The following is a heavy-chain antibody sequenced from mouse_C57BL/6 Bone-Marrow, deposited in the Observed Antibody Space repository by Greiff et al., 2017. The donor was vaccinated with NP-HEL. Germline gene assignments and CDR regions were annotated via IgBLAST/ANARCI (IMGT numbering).Heavy chain of an antibody. D-gene: IGHD1-1*01. J-gene: IGHJ3*01. V-gene: IGHV5-9*01. CDR1: GFTFSSYT. CDR2: ISGGGGNT. Sequence: EVQLVESGGGLVKPGGSLKLSCAASGFTFSSYTMSWVRQTPEKRLEWVATISGGGGNTYYPDSVKGRFTISRDNAKNTLYLQMSSLRSEDTALYYCARCDYYGSSPFAYWGQGTLVTVSA. CDR3: ARCDYYGSSPFAY.